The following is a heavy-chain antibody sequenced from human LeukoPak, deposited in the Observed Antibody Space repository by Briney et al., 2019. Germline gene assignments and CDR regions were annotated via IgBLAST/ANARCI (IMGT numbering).Heavy chain of an antibody. J-gene: IGHJ4*02. CDR2: IYHTGNT. V-gene: IGHV4-30-2*01. Sequence: SETLSLTCAVSGGSISSGDYSWSWIRQPPGNGLEWIGYIYHTGNTNYNPSLKSRVTISVARSKNQFSLRLSSVTAADTAVYYCARARESMATAGSYFDYWGQGTLVTVSS. D-gene: IGHD6-13*01. CDR1: GGSISSGDYS. CDR3: ARARESMATAGSYFDY.